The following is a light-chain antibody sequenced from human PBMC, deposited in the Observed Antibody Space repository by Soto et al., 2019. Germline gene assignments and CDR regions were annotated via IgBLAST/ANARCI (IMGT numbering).Light chain of an antibody. J-gene: IGKJ2*01. Sequence: EIVLTQSPGTLSLSPGERATLSCRASQSVSSSYLAWYQQKPGQAPRLLIYGASSRATGIPDRLSGSGSGTDFSLTISRLEPEDFAVYYCPQYGSSPLYTFGQGTTLEIK. CDR2: GAS. CDR1: QSVSSSY. V-gene: IGKV3-20*01. CDR3: PQYGSSPLYT.